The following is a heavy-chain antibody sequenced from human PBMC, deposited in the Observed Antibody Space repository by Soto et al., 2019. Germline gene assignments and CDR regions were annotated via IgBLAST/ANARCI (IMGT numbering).Heavy chain of an antibody. CDR3: ARDAEDSSGHVGFDY. CDR1: GGSISSGGYY. V-gene: IGHV4-31*03. J-gene: IGHJ4*02. D-gene: IGHD3-22*01. CDR2: IYYSGST. Sequence: QVQLQESGPGRVKHSQTLSLTCTVSGGSISSGGYYWRWIRQHPGKGLEWIGYIYYSGSTYYNPSLKSRVTISVDTSKNQFSLKLSSVTAADTAVYYCARDAEDSSGHVGFDYWGQGTLVTVSS.